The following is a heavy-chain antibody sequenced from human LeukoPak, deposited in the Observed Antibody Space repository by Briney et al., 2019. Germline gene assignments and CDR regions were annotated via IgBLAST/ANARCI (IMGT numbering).Heavy chain of an antibody. J-gene: IGHJ4*02. CDR3: AREGPYSSSWYGSR. CDR1: GGSISSGGYY. Sequence: SETLSLTCTVSGGSISSGGYYWSWIRQPPGKGLEWIGEINHSGSTNYNPSLKSRVTISVDTSKNQFSLKLSSVTAADTAVYYCAREGPYSSSWYGSRWGQGTLVTVSS. V-gene: IGHV4-39*07. D-gene: IGHD6-13*01. CDR2: INHSGST.